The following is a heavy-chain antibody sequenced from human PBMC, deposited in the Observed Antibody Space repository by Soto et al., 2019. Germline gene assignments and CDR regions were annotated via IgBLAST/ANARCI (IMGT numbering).Heavy chain of an antibody. CDR2: ISSSSGYI. Sequence: GGSLRLSCAASGFTFSTYSMSWVRQAPGKGLEWVSFISSSSGYIFYADSVKGRFTISRDNAKNSLYLQMNSLRAEDTAVYYCARGIVITMVRGVINPYDYWGQGTLVTVSS. D-gene: IGHD3-10*01. CDR3: ARGIVITMVRGVINPYDY. V-gene: IGHV3-21*01. J-gene: IGHJ4*02. CDR1: GFTFSTYS.